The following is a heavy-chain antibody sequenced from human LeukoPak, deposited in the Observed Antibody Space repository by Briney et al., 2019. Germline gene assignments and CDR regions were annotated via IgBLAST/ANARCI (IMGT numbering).Heavy chain of an antibody. V-gene: IGHV3-21*01. J-gene: IGHJ6*03. CDR1: GFTFSSYS. D-gene: IGHD2-2*01. CDR2: ISSSSSYI. Sequence: GGSLRLSCAASGFTFSSYSMNWVRQAPGKGLEWVSSISSSSSYIYYADSVKGRFTISRDNAKNSLYLQMNSLRAEDTAVYYCARGSEPQLPPWVISYYYYMDVWGKGTTVTVSS. CDR3: ARGSEPQLPPWVISYYYYMDV.